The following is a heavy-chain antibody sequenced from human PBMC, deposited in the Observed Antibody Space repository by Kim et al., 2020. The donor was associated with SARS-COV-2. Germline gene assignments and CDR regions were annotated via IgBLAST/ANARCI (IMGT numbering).Heavy chain of an antibody. CDR3: AKDWGRVYYQHYGMDV. CDR1: GFTFRSYL. D-gene: IGHD3-16*01. V-gene: IGHV3-23*01. Sequence: GGSLRLSCAASGFTFRSYLMTWVRQAPWKGLEWVSAISPSGGNTHYADSVKGRFSISRDNSKNTLCLVMNSRRVADMAVYYCAKDWGRVYYQHYGMDVWG. CDR2: ISPSGGNT. J-gene: IGHJ6*01.